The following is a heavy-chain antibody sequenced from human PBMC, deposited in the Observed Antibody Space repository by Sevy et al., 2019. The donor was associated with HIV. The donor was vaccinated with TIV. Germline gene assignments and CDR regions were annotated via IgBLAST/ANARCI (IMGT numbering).Heavy chain of an antibody. CDR1: GASITSYY. Sequence: KQSQTLSLTCAVSGASITSYYWNWIRQSPGKGLEWIAYVYHSGTTSYNPSLKSRVSISLDTSRKQFSLTLYSVTAADTAIYYCARVRRRPPMVDSNWYFDVWGRGTLVTVSS. V-gene: IGHV4-59*12. J-gene: IGHJ2*01. D-gene: IGHD2-8*01. CDR2: VYHSGTT. CDR3: ARVRRRPPMVDSNWYFDV.